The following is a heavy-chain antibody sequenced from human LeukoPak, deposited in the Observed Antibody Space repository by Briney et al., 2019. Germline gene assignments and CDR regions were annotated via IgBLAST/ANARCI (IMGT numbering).Heavy chain of an antibody. J-gene: IGHJ5*02. V-gene: IGHV4-59*01. CDR3: ARDRVRRGWFDP. CDR1: GGSFSSYY. CDR2: IHYTGRT. Sequence: SETLSLTCTVSGGSFSSYYWSWIRQPPGKGLEWIAYIHYTGRTNYNPSLKSRVTISIDTSKNQFSLKLSSVTAADTAVYYCARDRVRRGWFDPWGQGTLVTVSS.